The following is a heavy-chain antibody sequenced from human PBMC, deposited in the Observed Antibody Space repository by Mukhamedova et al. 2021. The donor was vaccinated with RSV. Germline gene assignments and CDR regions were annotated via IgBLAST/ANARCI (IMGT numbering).Heavy chain of an antibody. CDR3: AKNRASEGGRLAPAFDY. V-gene: IGHV3-30*02. J-gene: IGHJ4*01. CDR1: SVYG. D-gene: IGHD3-16*01. Sequence: SVYGMHWVRQSPGKGLEWVTFIRPDGSYEYYADSVKGRFTISRDNSKNTLYLQMNRLRTEDTAVYYCAKNRASEGGRLAPAFDYWG. CDR2: IRPDGSYE.